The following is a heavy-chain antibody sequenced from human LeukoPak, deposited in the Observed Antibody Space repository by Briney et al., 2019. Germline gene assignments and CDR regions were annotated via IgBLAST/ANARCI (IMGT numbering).Heavy chain of an antibody. CDR1: GFTFSGSA. Sequence: GGSLRLXCAASGFTFSGSAMHWVRQASGKGLGWVGRIRSKANSYATAYAASVKRRFTISRDDSKNTAYMQMNSLKTEDTAVYYGTRRSTISAPDYWGQGTLVTVSS. J-gene: IGHJ4*02. CDR3: TRRSTISAPDY. V-gene: IGHV3-73*01. CDR2: IRSKANSYAT. D-gene: IGHD3-9*01.